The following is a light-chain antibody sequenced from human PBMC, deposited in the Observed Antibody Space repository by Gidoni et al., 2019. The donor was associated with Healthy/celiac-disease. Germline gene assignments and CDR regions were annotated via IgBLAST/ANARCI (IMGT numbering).Light chain of an antibody. Sequence: EIVLTQSPGTLSLSPGERATLSCRANQRVSSSYLALYQQKPGQAPRLLIYGASSRATGSPDRFSGSGCGTDFTLTISRLESEDFAEYYCQRYGSSPPWTFGQGTKVEIK. CDR1: QRVSSSY. V-gene: IGKV3-20*01. CDR3: QRYGSSPPWT. CDR2: GAS. J-gene: IGKJ1*01.